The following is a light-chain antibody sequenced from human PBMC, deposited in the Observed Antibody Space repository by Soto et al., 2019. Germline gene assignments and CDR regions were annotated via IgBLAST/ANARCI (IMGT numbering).Light chain of an antibody. CDR3: HQYGSSPLT. CDR1: QSISSNY. CDR2: RAS. Sequence: DIVLTQSPGTLSLSPQERATLSCRASQSISSNYMAWYQQKPGQAPRVLIHRASSRATGIPNRFSGSGSGTDFTLTISRLEPEDFAMYYCHQYGSSPLTCGGGTKVDIK. V-gene: IGKV3-20*01. J-gene: IGKJ4*01.